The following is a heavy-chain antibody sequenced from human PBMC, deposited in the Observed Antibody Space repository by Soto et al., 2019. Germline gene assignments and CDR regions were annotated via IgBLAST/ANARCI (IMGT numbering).Heavy chain of an antibody. Sequence: QVQLQESGPGLVKPSQTLSLTCSVSGGSIGSGAYYWSWIRQFPGKGLEWIGYSHHSGPTRYSAALKSRLAMSLDTSKNQVSLKLSSVTAADTALDYCARSNYADVYYYGMDVWGQGTTVSVS. CDR3: ARSNYADVYYYGMDV. J-gene: IGHJ6*02. CDR2: SHHSGPT. V-gene: IGHV4-31*03. D-gene: IGHD4-4*01. CDR1: GGSIGSGAYY.